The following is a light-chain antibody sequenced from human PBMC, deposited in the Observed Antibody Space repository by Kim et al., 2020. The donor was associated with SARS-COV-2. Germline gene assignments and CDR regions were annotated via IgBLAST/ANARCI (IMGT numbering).Light chain of an antibody. CDR3: CSYAGSSTPYV. CDR2: DVS. Sequence: QSVTISCTGTSSDVGGYNYVSWYQQHPGKAPKLMIYDVSKRPSGVPDRFSGSKSGNTASLTISGLQAEDDADYYCCSYAGSSTPYVFGTGTKVTVL. CDR1: SSDVGGYNY. V-gene: IGLV2-11*01. J-gene: IGLJ1*01.